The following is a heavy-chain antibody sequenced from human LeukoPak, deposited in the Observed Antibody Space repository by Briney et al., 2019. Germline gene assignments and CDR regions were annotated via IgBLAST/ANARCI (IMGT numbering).Heavy chain of an antibody. CDR3: AKSLNPSYSSSWYFDY. CDR2: ISGGGIT. D-gene: IGHD6-13*01. CDR1: GFTFSSYA. J-gene: IGHJ4*02. V-gene: IGHV3-23*01. Sequence: GGSLRLSCAASGFTFSSYAMSWVRQAPGKGLEWVSAISGGGITYYADSVKGRFTLSRDNSKNTLYLQMNSLRAEDTAVYYCAKSLNPSYSSSWYFDYWGQRTLVTVSS.